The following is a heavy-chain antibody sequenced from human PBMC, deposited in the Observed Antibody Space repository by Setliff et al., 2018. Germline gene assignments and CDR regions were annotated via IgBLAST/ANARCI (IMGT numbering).Heavy chain of an antibody. J-gene: IGHJ6*03. Sequence: PSETLSLTCDVYDGAFSTYYWTWIRQPPGKGPEWIGEMHQSGRTKFNPSLKSRVTMSVDPSKNHFSLKVTSVTVADTAVYYCAREGPESDSSGYMDVWGQGTTVTVSS. D-gene: IGHD4-4*01. CDR2: MHQSGRT. CDR1: DGAFSTYY. CDR3: AREGPESDSSGYMDV. V-gene: IGHV4-34*01.